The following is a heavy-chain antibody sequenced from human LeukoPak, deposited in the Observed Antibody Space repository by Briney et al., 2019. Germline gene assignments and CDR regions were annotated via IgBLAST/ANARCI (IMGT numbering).Heavy chain of an antibody. J-gene: IGHJ4*02. CDR1: GFTFSNYA. Sequence: SGGSLRLSCAASGFTFSNYAMHWVRQAPGKGLEWVSLISSGGTYEYYADSVKGRFTISRDNSKNTLYLQLNSLRAEDTGVYYCARDSTYYYDSGSSGPHYFDNWGQGTLVTVSS. V-gene: IGHV3-30*01. D-gene: IGHD3-10*01. CDR2: ISSGGTYE. CDR3: ARDSTYYYDSGSSGPHYFDN.